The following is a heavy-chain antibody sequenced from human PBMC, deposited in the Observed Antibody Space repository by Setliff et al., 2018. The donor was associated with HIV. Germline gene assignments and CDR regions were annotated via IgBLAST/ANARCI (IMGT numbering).Heavy chain of an antibody. CDR3: ARDHELGAFDL. J-gene: IGHJ3*01. Sequence: NPSETLSLTCRVSGMSVSGYYWSWIRQSPGKGLEWIGYIYHTGTTSYNPSLKSRVTIQIDRSNNHFSLNLRSATTADTAVYFCARDHELGAFDLWGQGTMVTVS. D-gene: IGHD1-26*01. CDR1: GMSVSGYY. V-gene: IGHV4-59*02. CDR2: IYHTGTT.